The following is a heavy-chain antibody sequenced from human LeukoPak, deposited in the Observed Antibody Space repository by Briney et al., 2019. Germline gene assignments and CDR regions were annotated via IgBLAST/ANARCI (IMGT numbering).Heavy chain of an antibody. CDR2: ISWNSGSI. Sequence: GRSLRLSCAASGFTFDDYAMHWVRLAPGKGLEWVSGISWNSGSIGYADSVKGRFTISRGNAKNSLYLQMNSLRAEDTALYYCAKGRSMVTDAFDIWGQGTMVTVSS. CDR1: GFTFDDYA. V-gene: IGHV3-9*01. D-gene: IGHD5-18*01. J-gene: IGHJ3*02. CDR3: AKGRSMVTDAFDI.